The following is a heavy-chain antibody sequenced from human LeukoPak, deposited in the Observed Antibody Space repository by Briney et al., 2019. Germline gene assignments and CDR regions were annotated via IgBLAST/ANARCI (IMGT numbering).Heavy chain of an antibody. J-gene: IGHJ4*02. CDR2: IYYSGST. CDR3: ARAKKYKLRSADYFDY. D-gene: IGHD3-3*01. V-gene: IGHV4-59*01. Sequence: SETLSLTCTVSGGSISSYYWSWIRQPPGKGLEWIGNIYYSGSTNYNPSLKGRVTISVDTSKNQFSLKLSSVTAADTAVYYCARAKKYKLRSADYFDYWGQGTLVTVSS. CDR1: GGSISSYY.